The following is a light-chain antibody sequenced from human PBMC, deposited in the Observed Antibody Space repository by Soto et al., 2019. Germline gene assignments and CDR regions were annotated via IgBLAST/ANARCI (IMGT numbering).Light chain of an antibody. V-gene: IGLV2-8*01. CDR1: SSDVGGYNY. CDR3: SSYAGSNNFVNGV. Sequence: QSALTQPPSASGSPGQSVTISCTGTSSDVGGYNYVSWYQQHPGKAPKLMIYEVSKRPSGVPDRFSGSKSGNTASLTVSGLQAEDEADYYCSSYAGSNNFVNGVFGGGTKLTVL. CDR2: EVS. J-gene: IGLJ3*02.